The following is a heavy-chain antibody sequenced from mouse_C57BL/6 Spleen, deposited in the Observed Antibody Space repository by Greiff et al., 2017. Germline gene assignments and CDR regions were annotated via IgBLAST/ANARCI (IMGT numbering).Heavy chain of an antibody. Sequence: EVKLMESGGGLVQPKGSLKLSCAASGFSFNTYAMNWVRQAPGKGLEWVARIRSKSNNYATYYADSVKDRFTISRDDSESMLYLQMNNLKTEDTAMYYCGVDSSGAWFAYWGQGTLVTVSA. CDR3: GVDSSGAWFAY. D-gene: IGHD3-2*02. CDR1: GFSFNTYA. CDR2: IRSKSNNYAT. V-gene: IGHV10-1*01. J-gene: IGHJ3*01.